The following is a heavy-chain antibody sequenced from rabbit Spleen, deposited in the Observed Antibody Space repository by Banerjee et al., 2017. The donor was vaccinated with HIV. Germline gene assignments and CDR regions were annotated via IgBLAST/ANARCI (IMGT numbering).Heavy chain of an antibody. Sequence: QEQLEESGGGLVQPGGSLKLSCKASGFEFSSYGVSWVRQAPGKGLEWIGYIDPIFGSTYYANWVNGRFTISRENTQNPLYLQLNSLTAADTATYFCVRDQAGYADYGPWYFNLWGPGTLVTVS. CDR2: IDPIFGST. V-gene: IGHV1S47*01. CDR1: GFEFSSYG. D-gene: IGHD6-1*01. J-gene: IGHJ4*01. CDR3: VRDQAGYADYGPWYFNL.